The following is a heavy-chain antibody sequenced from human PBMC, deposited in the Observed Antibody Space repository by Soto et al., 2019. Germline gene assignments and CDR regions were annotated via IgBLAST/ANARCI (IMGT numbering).Heavy chain of an antibody. CDR1: GFTFDNYA. V-gene: IGHV3-9*01. D-gene: IGHD2-15*01. J-gene: IGHJ3*02. Sequence: GGSLRLSCAASGFTFDNYAMHWVRQAPGKGLEWVSGISWNSGSIGYADSVKGRFTISRDNAKNSLYLQMNSLRAEDTALYYCAKGRYSEYIYPDAFDIWGQGTMVTVSS. CDR3: AKGRYSEYIYPDAFDI. CDR2: ISWNSGSI.